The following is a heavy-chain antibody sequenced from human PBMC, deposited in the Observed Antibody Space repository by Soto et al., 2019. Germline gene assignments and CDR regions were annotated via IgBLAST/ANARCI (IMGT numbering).Heavy chain of an antibody. V-gene: IGHV4-30-4*01. CDR3: ATSAYSGLRKIGGWFDT. CDR1: GGSISSGDYY. D-gene: IGHD5-12*01. CDR2: IYYSGST. J-gene: IGHJ5*02. Sequence: SETLSLTCTVSGGSISSGDYYWSWIRQPPGKGLEWIGYIYYSGSTYYNPSLKSRVTISVDTSKNQFSLKLSSVTAADTAVYYCATSAYSGLRKIGGWFDTWGQGTLVTVSS.